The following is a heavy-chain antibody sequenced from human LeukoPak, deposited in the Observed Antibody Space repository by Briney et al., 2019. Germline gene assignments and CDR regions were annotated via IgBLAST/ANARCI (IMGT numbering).Heavy chain of an antibody. CDR1: GYTLTNFD. Sequence: ASVKVSCKASGYTLTNFDINWVRQATGQALEWMGWMNPNSDTTGYAQKFQGRISMTRNTSINTVYMELSSLRSEDTAVYYCARVHSGHSWGAYFDYWGQGSLVTVSS. CDR3: ARVHSGHSWGAYFDY. D-gene: IGHD1-26*01. CDR2: MNPNSDTT. V-gene: IGHV1-8*01. J-gene: IGHJ4*02.